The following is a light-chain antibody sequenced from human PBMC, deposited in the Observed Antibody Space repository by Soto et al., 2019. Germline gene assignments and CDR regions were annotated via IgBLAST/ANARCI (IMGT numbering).Light chain of an antibody. CDR3: SSYTSGTTDYV. V-gene: IGLV2-14*01. J-gene: IGLJ1*01. Sequence: QSVLTQPASLSGSPGQSITISCTGTSSDIGLYNYVSWYQQHPGKAPKLIIYEVTNRPSGVSNRFSGSKSDNTASLTISGLQAEDEADYYCSSYTSGTTDYVFGAGTKVTVL. CDR1: SSDIGLYNY. CDR2: EVT.